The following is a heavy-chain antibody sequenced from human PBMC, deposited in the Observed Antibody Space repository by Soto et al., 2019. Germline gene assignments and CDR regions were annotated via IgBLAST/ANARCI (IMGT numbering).Heavy chain of an antibody. CDR3: AHSRYDSLLVH. D-gene: IGHD3-3*01. Sequence: QITLKESGPALVKPTQTLMLTCTFSGFSLSTSGVGVGWIRQPPGKAVEWLALIYWDNDKRYSPSLKSRLTISKDTSKNQVVLTMTDMDPVDTATYYCAHSRYDSLLVHWGQGTLVTVSS. V-gene: IGHV2-5*02. J-gene: IGHJ4*02. CDR1: GFSLSTSGVG. CDR2: IYWDNDK.